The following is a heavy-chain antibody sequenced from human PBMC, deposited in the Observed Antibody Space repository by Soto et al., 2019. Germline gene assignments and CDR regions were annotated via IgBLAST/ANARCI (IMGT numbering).Heavy chain of an antibody. CDR2: ISGSGVSA. D-gene: IGHD3-10*01. J-gene: IGHJ4*02. CDR3: AKARGLDGSGSYYNVVY. Sequence: RGSLRLSCAAPEFSFSSYCMSWVRQAPGKGLEWVSAISGSGVSAYYADSVKGRFTISRDNSKNTLYLQMNTLRAEDTAVYYCAKARGLDGSGSYYNVVYWGQGTPVTVSS. V-gene: IGHV3-23*01. CDR1: EFSFSSYC.